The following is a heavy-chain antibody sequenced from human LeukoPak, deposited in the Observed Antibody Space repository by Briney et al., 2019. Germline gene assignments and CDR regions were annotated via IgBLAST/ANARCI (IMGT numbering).Heavy chain of an antibody. CDR3: TRGPIQLWLYHGMDV. J-gene: IGHJ6*02. CDR2: SRSKTYGGTT. Sequence: GRSLRLSCTVSGFTFDDHAMSWVRQAPGKGLEWVGFSRSKTYGGTTEYAAPVKGRFIISRDDSTSIAYLQMNSLKTEDTAVYYCTRGPIQLWLYHGMDVWGQGSTVTVSS. V-gene: IGHV3-49*04. D-gene: IGHD5-18*01. CDR1: GFTFDDHA.